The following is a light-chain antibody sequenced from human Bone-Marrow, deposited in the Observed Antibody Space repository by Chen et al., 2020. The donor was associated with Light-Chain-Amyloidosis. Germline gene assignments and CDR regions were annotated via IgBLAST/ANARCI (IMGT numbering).Light chain of an antibody. Sequence: QSALAQPPSASASPGPSVTISCAGTSSDVGDYKYVSWYQQHPGKAPNLMIYEVSKRPSGVPDGCSGSKSGKTASLTVSGRQAEDEADYYCSSYAGSNNFVFGTGTKVTVL. CDR3: SSYAGSNNFV. CDR1: SSDVGDYKY. CDR2: EVS. J-gene: IGLJ1*01. V-gene: IGLV2-8*01.